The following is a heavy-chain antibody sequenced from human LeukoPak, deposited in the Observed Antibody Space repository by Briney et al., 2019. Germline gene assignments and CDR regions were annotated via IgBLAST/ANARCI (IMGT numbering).Heavy chain of an antibody. Sequence: PLGGSLRLSCAASGFTFSSYAMSWVRQAPGKGLEWVSAISGSGGSTYYADSVKGRFTISRDNSKSTLYLQMNSLRAEDTAVYYCAKDFTIFGVVPQGAAYWGQGTLVTVSS. CDR2: ISGSGGST. J-gene: IGHJ4*02. V-gene: IGHV3-23*01. CDR1: GFTFSSYA. CDR3: AKDFTIFGVVPQGAAY. D-gene: IGHD3-3*01.